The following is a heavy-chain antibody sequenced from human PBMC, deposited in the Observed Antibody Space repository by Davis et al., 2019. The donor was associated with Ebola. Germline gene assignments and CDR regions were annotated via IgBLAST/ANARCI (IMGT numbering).Heavy chain of an antibody. D-gene: IGHD3-3*01. CDR3: ARDRSTYDFWSGYYTVYYGMDV. CDR1: GFTFSSYW. V-gene: IGHV3-7*01. Sequence: PGGSLRLSCAASGFTFSSYWMSWVRQAPGKGLEWVANIKQVGGEKYYVDSVKGRFTISRDNAKNSLYLQMNSLRAEDTAVYYCARDRSTYDFWSGYYTVYYGMDVWGQGTTVTVSS. CDR2: IKQVGGEK. J-gene: IGHJ6*02.